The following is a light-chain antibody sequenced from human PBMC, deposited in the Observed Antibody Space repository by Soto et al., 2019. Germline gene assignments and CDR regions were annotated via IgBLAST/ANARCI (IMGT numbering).Light chain of an antibody. CDR1: SRDVGNYNL. CDR2: EGS. CDR3: CSYAGTGTYV. Sequence: QSALTQPASVSGSPGQSTAISCTGTSRDVGNYNLVSWYQQHPGKAPKVMIYEGSKRPSGVSDRFSGSKSGNTASLTISGLQADDEADYYCCSYAGTGTYVFGTGTKLTVL. J-gene: IGLJ1*01. V-gene: IGLV2-23*01.